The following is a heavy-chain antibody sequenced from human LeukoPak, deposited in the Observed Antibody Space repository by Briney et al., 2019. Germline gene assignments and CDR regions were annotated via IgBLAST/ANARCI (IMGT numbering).Heavy chain of an antibody. D-gene: IGHD6-13*01. V-gene: IGHV3-7*01. J-gene: IGHJ5*02. CDR1: GFTFSSYW. CDR3: AREPGYSSSRAWFDP. CDR2: IKQDGSEK. Sequence: GGSLRLSCAASGFTFSSYWMSWVRQAPGKGLEWVANIKQDGSEKYYVDSVKGRFTISRDNAKNSLYLQMNSLRAEDTAVYYCAREPGYSSSRAWFDPWGQGTLVTVSS.